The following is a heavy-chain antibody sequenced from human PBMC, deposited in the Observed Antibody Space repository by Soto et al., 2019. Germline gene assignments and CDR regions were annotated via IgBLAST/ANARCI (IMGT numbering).Heavy chain of an antibody. CDR2: IIPIPGTA. V-gene: IGHV1-69*01. CDR1: GGTFGSYA. D-gene: IGHD2-2*01. CDR3: ATSQGSSTSLEIYYYYYYGMDV. J-gene: IGHJ6*01. Sequence: QVQLVQSGAEVKKPGSSVKVSCKASGGTFGSYAISWVRQAPGQGLEWMGGIIPIPGTANYAQKFQGRVTIAADESTSTAYMELSSLRSQDTAVYYCATSQGSSTSLEIYYYYYYGMDVWGQGTTVNVSS.